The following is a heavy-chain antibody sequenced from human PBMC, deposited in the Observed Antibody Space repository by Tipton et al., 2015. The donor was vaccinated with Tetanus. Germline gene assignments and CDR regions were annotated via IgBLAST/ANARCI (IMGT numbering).Heavy chain of an antibody. V-gene: IGHV3-33*08. CDR2: SWYDGTDK. CDR1: GIIFTNAW. CDR3: AREADCSGGSCFSGDFDT. J-gene: IGHJ4*02. D-gene: IGHD2-15*01. Sequence: SLRLSCAASGIIFTNAWMNWVRQAPGKGLEWVAVSWYDGTDKYYADSVKGRFTISRDNSKNTLYLQMNSLRAEDTALYYCAREADCSGGSCFSGDFDTWGQGTQVTVSS.